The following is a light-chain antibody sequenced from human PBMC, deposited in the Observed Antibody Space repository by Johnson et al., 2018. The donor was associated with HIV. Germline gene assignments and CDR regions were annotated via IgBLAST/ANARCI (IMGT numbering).Light chain of an antibody. J-gene: IGLJ1*01. Sequence: QSVLTQPPSVSAAPGQKVTISCSGSSSNIGNNYVSWYQQVPGTAPKLLIYDNNRRPSGIPDRFSGSKSGTSATLGITGLTTGDEADNYCGVWAACLSPLYGFGSDTTITVL. CDR1: SSNIGNNY. CDR2: DNN. CDR3: GVWAACLSPLYG. V-gene: IGLV1-51*01.